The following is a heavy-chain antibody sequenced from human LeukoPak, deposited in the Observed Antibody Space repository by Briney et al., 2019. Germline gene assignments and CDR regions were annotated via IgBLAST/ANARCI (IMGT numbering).Heavy chain of an antibody. CDR1: GFTVSGTH. Sequence: GGSLRLSCAASGFTVSGTHMSWVRQAPGKGLEWISAIYTGGTTYYSDSVEGRFTISRDKSKNTLYLHMDSLRVEDTALYYCARDQATSGGGLDSWGQGTLVTVSS. J-gene: IGHJ4*02. CDR2: IYTGGTT. D-gene: IGHD3-16*01. CDR3: ARDQATSGGGLDS. V-gene: IGHV3-53*01.